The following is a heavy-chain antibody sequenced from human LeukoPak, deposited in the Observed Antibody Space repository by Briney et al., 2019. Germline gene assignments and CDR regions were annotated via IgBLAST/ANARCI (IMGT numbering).Heavy chain of an antibody. Sequence: PSETLSLTCTASGDSISTSTYYWGWIRQPPGKGLEWIGRIYTSGSTNYNPSLKSRVTISLDTSKNQFSLRLSSVTAADTAVYYCARSPVTTWFDPWGQGTLVTVSS. CDR3: ARSPVTTWFDP. CDR2: IYTSGST. CDR1: GDSISTSTYY. J-gene: IGHJ5*02. D-gene: IGHD4-17*01. V-gene: IGHV4-39*07.